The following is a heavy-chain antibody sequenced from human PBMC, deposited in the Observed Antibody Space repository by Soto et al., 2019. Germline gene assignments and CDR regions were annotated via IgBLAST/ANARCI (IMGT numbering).Heavy chain of an antibody. D-gene: IGHD3-16*01. J-gene: IGHJ6*02. CDR2: IIPIFGTA. V-gene: IGHV1-69*01. CDR3: AGDGLQGGLHDYYYYYGMDV. Sequence: QVQLVQSGAEVEKPGSSVKVSCKASGGTFSSYAISWVRQAPGQGLEWMGGIIPIFGTANYAQKFQGRVTITADESTSTAYMELSSQRSEDTAVYYCAGDGLQGGLHDYYYYYGMDVWGQGTTVTVSS. CDR1: GGTFSSYA.